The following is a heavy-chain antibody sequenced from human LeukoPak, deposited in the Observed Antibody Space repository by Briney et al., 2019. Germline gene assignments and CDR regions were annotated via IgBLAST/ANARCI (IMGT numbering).Heavy chain of an antibody. J-gene: IGHJ3*02. CDR3: IVYNFGAFHI. D-gene: IGHD1-1*01. Sequence: GGSLRLSCAASGFTFNDAWMTWVRQAPGKGLEWVGRIKSKSEGGTTDYAAPVKGRFTMSRDYSRDTLYLQMNSLKTEDTAVYFGIVYNFGAFHIWGQGTMVTVSS. CDR2: IKSKSEGGTT. V-gene: IGHV3-15*01. CDR1: GFTFNDAW.